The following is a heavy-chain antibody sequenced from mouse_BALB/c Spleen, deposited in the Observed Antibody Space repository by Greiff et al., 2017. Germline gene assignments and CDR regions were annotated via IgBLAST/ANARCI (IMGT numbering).Heavy chain of an antibody. CDR1: GYSITSDYA. CDR3: ARFYDYDVGWFAY. D-gene: IGHD2-4*01. CDR2: ISYSGST. Sequence: DVQLQESGPGLVKPSQSLSLTCTVTGYSITSDYAWNWIRQFPGNKLEWMGYISYSGSTSYNPSLKSRISITRDTSKNQFFLQLNSVTTEDTATYYCARFYDYDVGWFAYWGQGTLVTVSA. V-gene: IGHV3-2*02. J-gene: IGHJ3*01.